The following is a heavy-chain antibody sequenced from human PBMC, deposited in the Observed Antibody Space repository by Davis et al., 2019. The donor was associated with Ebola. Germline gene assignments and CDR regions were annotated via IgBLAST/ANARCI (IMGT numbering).Heavy chain of an antibody. D-gene: IGHD6-19*01. Sequence: SETLSLTCAVYGGSFSGYYWSWIRQPPGKGLEWIGEIYHSGSTNYNPSLKSRVTISVDKSKNQFSLKLSSVTAADTAVYYCASRASGWYGWEMDVWGQGTTVTVSS. CDR2: IYHSGST. CDR3: ASRASGWYGWEMDV. CDR1: GGSFSGYY. J-gene: IGHJ6*02. V-gene: IGHV4-34*01.